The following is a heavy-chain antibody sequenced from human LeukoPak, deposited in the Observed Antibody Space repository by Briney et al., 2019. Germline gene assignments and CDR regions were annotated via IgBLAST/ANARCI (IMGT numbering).Heavy chain of an antibody. V-gene: IGHV4-4*07. CDR3: AKGPSSTYYYYYYFNV. CDR1: DDSIGDYY. Sequence: SETLSLTCTVSDDSIGDYYWSWIRQSARKGLEWIGRVRLSGKRDYNPSLKSRVDMSVDTSKRQISLKLSSMTAADTAVYYCAKGPSSTYYYYYYFNVWGKGTTVTVSS. J-gene: IGHJ6*03. D-gene: IGHD6-6*01. CDR2: VRLSGKR.